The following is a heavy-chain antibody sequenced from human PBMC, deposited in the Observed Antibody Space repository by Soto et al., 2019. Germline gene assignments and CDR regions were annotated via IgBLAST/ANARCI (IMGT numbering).Heavy chain of an antibody. CDR2: IYHSGST. D-gene: IGHD3-3*01. Sequence: SETLSLTCAVSGGSISSGGYSWSWIRQPPGKGLEWIGYIYHSGSTYYNQSLKSRVTISVDRSKKQFSLKLGSVTAADTAVYYCARDSPYDFWSGYTNAFDIWGQGTMVTVSS. CDR1: GGSISSGGYS. J-gene: IGHJ3*02. CDR3: ARDSPYDFWSGYTNAFDI. V-gene: IGHV4-30-2*01.